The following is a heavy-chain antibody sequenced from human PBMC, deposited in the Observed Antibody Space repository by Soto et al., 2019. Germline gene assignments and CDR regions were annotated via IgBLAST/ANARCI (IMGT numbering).Heavy chain of an antibody. CDR3: AKEWSDARTREKCGLVNY. D-gene: IGHD2-8*01. V-gene: IGHV3-23*01. CDR2: ISSSGAST. Sequence: EVPLLESGGDLAQPGGFLRLSCAASGFTFSSYAMTWVRQAPGKGLEWVSTISSSGASTYYADSVEGRFTISRDNSKNTLYLQMNSLRAEDTAVYYCAKEWSDARTREKCGLVNYWGQGTLVTVSS. CDR1: GFTFSSYA. J-gene: IGHJ4*02.